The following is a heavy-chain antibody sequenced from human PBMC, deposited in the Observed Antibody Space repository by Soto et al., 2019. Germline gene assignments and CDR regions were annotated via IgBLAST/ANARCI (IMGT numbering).Heavy chain of an antibody. D-gene: IGHD1-26*01. J-gene: IGHJ6*02. V-gene: IGHV5-51*01. CDR1: GYSFTTYW. CDR3: ANGPVVGANYKYYDMDV. CDR2: IYPGDSDT. Sequence: GDYLTITCKRSGYSFTTYWIGWVPQMPGKGLEWLGIIYPGDSDTRYSPSFQGQVTISADKSICTAYLQWSSLKASATAMYFCANGPVVGANYKYYDMDVWGRGTTVTVSS.